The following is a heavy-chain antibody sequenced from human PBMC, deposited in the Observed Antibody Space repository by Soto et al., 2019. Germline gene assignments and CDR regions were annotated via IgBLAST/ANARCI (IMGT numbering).Heavy chain of an antibody. V-gene: IGHV1-69*13. CDR3: ARGNDIQDIAAAGTNYGMDV. J-gene: IGHJ6*02. Sequence: ASVKVSCKASGGTFSSYAISWVRQAPGQGLEWMGGIIPIFGTANYAQKFQGRVTITADESTSTAYMELSSLRSEDTAVYYCARGNDIQDIAAAGTNYGMDVWGQGTTVTVSS. CDR1: GGTFSSYA. CDR2: IIPIFGTA. D-gene: IGHD6-13*01.